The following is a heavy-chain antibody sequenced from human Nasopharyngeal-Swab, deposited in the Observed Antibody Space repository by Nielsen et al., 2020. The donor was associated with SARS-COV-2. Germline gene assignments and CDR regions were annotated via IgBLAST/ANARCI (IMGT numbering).Heavy chain of an antibody. CDR3: AKGSGSEWFYYYGMDV. V-gene: IGHV3-9*01. CDR1: GFPFDDYA. CDR2: ISWNSGSI. J-gene: IGHJ6*02. Sequence: SLKISCEVSGFPFDDYAMYWVRQAPGKGLEWVSGISWNSGSIAYVDSVKGRFTISRDNAKNSLYLQMNSLRPEDTAVYYCAKGSGSEWFYYYGMDVWGQGTTVTVSS. D-gene: IGHD3-3*01.